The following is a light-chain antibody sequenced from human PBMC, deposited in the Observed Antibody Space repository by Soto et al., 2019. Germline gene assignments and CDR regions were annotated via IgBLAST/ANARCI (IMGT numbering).Light chain of an antibody. CDR2: GNS. V-gene: IGLV1-40*01. CDR1: SSNIGAGYD. CDR3: QSYDSSLSGGV. Sequence: QSVLTQPPSVSGAPGQRVTISCTGSSSNIGAGYDVHWYQQLPGTAPKLLIYGNSNRPSGVPDRFSGSKSGTSASLAITGLQAEDEADYYCQSYDSSLSGGVFGGGNKVTVL. J-gene: IGLJ3*02.